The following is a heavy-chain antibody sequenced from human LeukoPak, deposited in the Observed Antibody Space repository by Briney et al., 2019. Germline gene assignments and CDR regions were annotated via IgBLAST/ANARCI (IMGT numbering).Heavy chain of an antibody. Sequence: SDTLSLTCRVSGPSISGYYWSWIRQPPGKGLEWIGHMYYSGGTTYNPSLKSRVSISLDTSKKHFSLKLSSVTAADPAVYYCAGTGLFFDYWSQGTLVTVCS. CDR3: AGTGLFFDY. V-gene: IGHV4-59*07. J-gene: IGHJ4*02. CDR1: GPSISGYY. D-gene: IGHD7-27*01. CDR2: MYYSGGT.